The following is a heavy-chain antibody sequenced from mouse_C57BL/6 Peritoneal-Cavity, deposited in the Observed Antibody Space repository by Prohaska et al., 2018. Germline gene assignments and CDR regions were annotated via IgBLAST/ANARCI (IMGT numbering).Heavy chain of an antibody. CDR3: ARSDITTVVADY. CDR1: GYTFTSYT. Sequence: MSCKASGYTFTSYTMHLVKQRPEQGLEWIGYINPSSGYTKNNQKFKDKATLTADKSASTAYMQQSSLTSEDSAVYYCARSDITTVVADYWGQGTTLTVSS. D-gene: IGHD1-1*01. V-gene: IGHV1-4*01. J-gene: IGHJ2*01. CDR2: INPSSGYT.